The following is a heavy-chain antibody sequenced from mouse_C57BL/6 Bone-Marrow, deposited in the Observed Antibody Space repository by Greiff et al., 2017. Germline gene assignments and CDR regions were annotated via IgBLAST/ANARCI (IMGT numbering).Heavy chain of an antibody. J-gene: IGHJ3*01. CDR3: AGYAAWFDY. Sequence: VQLQQSGPGLVKPSQSLSLSCSVTGYSITSGYYWNWIRQFPGNKLEWMGYISYDGSNNYNPSLKNRTSITRDTSKNQCFLKLNSVTTEDTATYYCAGYAAWFDYWGQGTLVTVSA. CDR1: GYSITSGYY. CDR2: ISYDGSN. V-gene: IGHV3-6*01. D-gene: IGHD6-5*01.